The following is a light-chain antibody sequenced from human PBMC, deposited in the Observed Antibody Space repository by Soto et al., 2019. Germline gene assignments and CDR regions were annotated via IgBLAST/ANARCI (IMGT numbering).Light chain of an antibody. CDR1: QSVSSSY. CDR2: GTS. Sequence: EIVLTQSPGTLSLSPGERATLSCRASQSVSSSYLAWYQQKPGQAPRLLIYGTSSRATGIPDRFSGSGSGTDFTLTISRLEPEDFAAYYCQQYADSRAFGQGTKV. J-gene: IGKJ1*01. CDR3: QQYADSRA. V-gene: IGKV3-20*01.